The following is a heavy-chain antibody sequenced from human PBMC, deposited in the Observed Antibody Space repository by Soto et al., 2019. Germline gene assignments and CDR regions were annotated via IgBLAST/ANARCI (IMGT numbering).Heavy chain of an antibody. V-gene: IGHV3-33*01. D-gene: IGHD2-15*01. CDR1: GFTFSNYG. CDR3: ARSSSQYFRDGSCHPRGSVDY. CDR2: IWYDGSNK. J-gene: IGHJ4*02. Sequence: GGSLRLSCAASGFTFSNYGMHWVRQAPGKGLEWVAIIWYDGSNKYYADSVKGRFAISRDNSKNTVYLQWSSLKASDTAMYYCARSSSQYFRDGSCHPRGSVDYWGQGTLLTVSS.